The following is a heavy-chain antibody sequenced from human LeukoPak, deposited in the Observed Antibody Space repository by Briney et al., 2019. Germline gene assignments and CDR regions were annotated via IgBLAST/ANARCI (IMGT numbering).Heavy chain of an antibody. CDR1: GFTFSSYW. J-gene: IGHJ4*02. V-gene: IGHV3-7*01. CDR3: AREHNDFWSGYFDC. Sequence: GGSLRLSCAASGFTFSSYWMSWVRQAPGKGLEWVANIKQDGSEKYYVDSAKGRFTISRDNAKNSLYLQMNSLRAEDTAVYYCAREHNDFWSGYFDCWGQGTLVTVSS. D-gene: IGHD3-3*01. CDR2: IKQDGSEK.